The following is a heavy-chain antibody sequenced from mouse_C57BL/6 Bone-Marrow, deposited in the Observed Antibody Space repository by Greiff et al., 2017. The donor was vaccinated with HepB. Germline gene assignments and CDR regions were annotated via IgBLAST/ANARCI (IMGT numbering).Heavy chain of an antibody. CDR2: IDPSDSET. CDR1: GYTFTSYW. V-gene: IGHV1-52*01. J-gene: IGHJ2*01. CDR3: ARRRLPHYFDY. Sequence: VQLQQPGAELVRPGSSVKLSCKASGYTFTSYWMHWVKQRPIQGLEWIGNIDPSDSETHYNQKFKDKATLTVDKSSSTAYMQLSSLTSEDSAVYYCARRRLPHYFDYWGQGTTLTVSS. D-gene: IGHD3-2*02.